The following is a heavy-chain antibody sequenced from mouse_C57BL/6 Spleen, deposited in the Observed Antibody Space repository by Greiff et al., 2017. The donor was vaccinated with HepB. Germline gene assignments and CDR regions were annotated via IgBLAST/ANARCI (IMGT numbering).Heavy chain of an antibody. CDR2: IYPRSGNT. D-gene: IGHD1-1*01. Sequence: VQLQQSGAELARPGASVKLSCKASGYTFTSYGISWVKQRTGQGLEWIGEIYPRSGNTYYNEKFKGKATLTADKSSSTAYMELRSLTSEDSAVYFCARETVVSRLAYWGQGTLVTVSA. CDR3: ARETVVSRLAY. CDR1: GYTFTSYG. V-gene: IGHV1-81*01. J-gene: IGHJ3*01.